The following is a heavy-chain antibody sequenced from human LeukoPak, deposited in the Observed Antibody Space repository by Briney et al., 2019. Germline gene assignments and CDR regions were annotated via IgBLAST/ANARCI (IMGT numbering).Heavy chain of an antibody. D-gene: IGHD6-13*01. CDR2: ISGSGANT. J-gene: IGHJ4*02. CDR3: ARPSSSWYFGFDY. CDR1: GITFNSYA. V-gene: IGHV3-23*01. Sequence: GGSLRLSCAASGITFNSYAMSWVRQAPGKGLEWVSGISGSGANTYYADSVKGRFSISRDNSKNTLYLQMNSLRAEDTAVYYCARPSSSWYFGFDYWGQGTLVTVSS.